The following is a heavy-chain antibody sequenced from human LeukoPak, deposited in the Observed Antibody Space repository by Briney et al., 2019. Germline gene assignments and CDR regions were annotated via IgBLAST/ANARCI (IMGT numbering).Heavy chain of an antibody. Sequence: GRSLRLSCAASGFTFSSYSMNWVRQAPGKGLEWVSSISSSSSYIYYADSVKGRFTISRDNAKNSLYLQMNSLRAEDTAVYYCARFGDGYNDFDYWGQGTLVTVSS. CDR3: ARFGDGYNDFDY. V-gene: IGHV3-21*01. CDR1: GFTFSSYS. J-gene: IGHJ4*02. CDR2: ISSSSSYI. D-gene: IGHD5-24*01.